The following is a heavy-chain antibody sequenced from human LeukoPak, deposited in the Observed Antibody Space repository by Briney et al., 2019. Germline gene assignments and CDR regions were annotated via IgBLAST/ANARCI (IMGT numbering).Heavy chain of an antibody. CDR1: GDSVSSNSAA. Sequence: PSQTLSLTCAISGDSVSSNSAAWNWIRQSPSRGLEWLGRTYYRSKWYNDHAVSVKSRITINPDTSKNQFSLQLNSVTPEDTAVYYCARDGKDIVVVPAAIYYYGMDVWGQGTTVTVSS. V-gene: IGHV6-1*01. J-gene: IGHJ6*02. CDR3: ARDGKDIVVVPAAIYYYGMDV. CDR2: TYYRSKWYN. D-gene: IGHD2-2*01.